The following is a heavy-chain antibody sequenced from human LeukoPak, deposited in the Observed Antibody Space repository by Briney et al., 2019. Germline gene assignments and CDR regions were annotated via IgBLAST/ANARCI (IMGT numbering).Heavy chain of an antibody. CDR1: GFTFSNAW. J-gene: IGHJ6*02. D-gene: IGHD6-13*01. CDR2: ISGSGGST. CDR3: AKHSSSWYTLGYYYYYGMDV. Sequence: GGSLRLSCAASGFTFSNAWMNWVRQAPGKGLEWVSAISGSGGSTYYADSVKGRFTISRDNSKNTLYLQMNSLRAEDTAVYYCAKHSSSWYTLGYYYYYGMDVWGQGATVTVSS. V-gene: IGHV3-23*01.